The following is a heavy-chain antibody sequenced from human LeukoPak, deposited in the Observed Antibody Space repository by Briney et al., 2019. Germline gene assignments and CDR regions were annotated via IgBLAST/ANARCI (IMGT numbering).Heavy chain of an antibody. J-gene: IGHJ6*03. D-gene: IGHD2-21*02. Sequence: SETLSLTCTVSGGSISSSSYYWGWIRQPPGKGLEWIGSIYYSGSTYYNPSLKSRVTISVDTSKNQFSLKLSSVTAADTAVYYCARGQSGGDSYYYYYYYMDVWGKGTTVTVSS. CDR1: GGSISSSSYY. CDR3: ARGQSGGDSYYYYYYYMDV. V-gene: IGHV4-39*07. CDR2: IYYSGST.